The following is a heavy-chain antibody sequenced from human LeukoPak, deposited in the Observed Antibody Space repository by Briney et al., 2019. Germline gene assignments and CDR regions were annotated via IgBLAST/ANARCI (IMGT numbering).Heavy chain of an antibody. V-gene: IGHV4-39*01. CDR1: GGSISSSSYY. D-gene: IGHD6-6*01. J-gene: IGHJ4*02. Sequence: SETLSLTCTVSGGSISSSSYYWGWIRQPPGKGLEWIGSIYYNGSTYYNPSLKSRVTISVDTSKNQFSLKLSSVTAADTAVYYCARHSIAARRVFDYWGQGTLVTVSS. CDR3: ARHSIAARRVFDY. CDR2: IYYNGST.